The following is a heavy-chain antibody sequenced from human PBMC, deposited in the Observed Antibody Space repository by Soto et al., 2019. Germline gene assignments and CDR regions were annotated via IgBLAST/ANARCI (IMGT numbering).Heavy chain of an antibody. CDR3: AKRPLPEGIQGALGAFDL. Sequence: EVQVLESGGGLVQPGGSLRLSCAASGFTFNIYAMSWVRQAPGKGLEWVSDISGSGGSTYYADSVKGRFTISRDNSKNALYGQRNSLRAEDTALYYYAKRPLPEGIQGALGAFDLWGRGTMVTVSS. J-gene: IGHJ3*01. CDR2: ISGSGGST. V-gene: IGHV3-23*01. CDR1: GFTFNIYA.